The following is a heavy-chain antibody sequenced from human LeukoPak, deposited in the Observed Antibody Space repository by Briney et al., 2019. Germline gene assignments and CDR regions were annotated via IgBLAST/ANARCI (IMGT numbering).Heavy chain of an antibody. D-gene: IGHD3-10*01. CDR2: IYYSGST. CDR3: AANSADYNTLGSSYKV. J-gene: IGHJ4*02. CDR1: GDSISSSSSY. V-gene: IGHV4-39*01. Sequence: SETLSLTCTVSGDSISSSSSYWGWIRQPPGEGLEWIGSIYYSGSTYYNTSLKSRVTISVDTSKNQFSLRLNSVTAADTAVFYCAANSADYNTLGSSYKVWGQGTLSPSPQ.